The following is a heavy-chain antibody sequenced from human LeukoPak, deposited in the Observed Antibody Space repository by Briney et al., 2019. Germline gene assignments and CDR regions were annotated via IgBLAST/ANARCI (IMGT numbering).Heavy chain of an antibody. V-gene: IGHV1-8*01. D-gene: IGHD3-10*01. Sequence: GASVTVSCKASGYTFTSYDINWVRQATGQGLEWVGWMNPNSGNTGYAQKFQGRVTMTRNTSISTAYMELSSLGSEDTAVYDCARWPYGSFDYWGQGTLVTVSS. J-gene: IGHJ4*02. CDR3: ARWPYGSFDY. CDR2: MNPNSGNT. CDR1: GYTFTSYD.